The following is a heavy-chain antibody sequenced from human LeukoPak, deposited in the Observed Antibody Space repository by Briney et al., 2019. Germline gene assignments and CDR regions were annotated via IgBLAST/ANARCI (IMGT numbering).Heavy chain of an antibody. Sequence: GGSLRLSCAASGFTFSSYWMTWVRQAPGKGLEWVSSISSSSSYIYYADSVKGRFTISRDNAKNSLYLQMNSLRAEDTAVYYCARDPSSGSYYVGFFYYYYMDVWGKGTTVTVSS. CDR1: GFTFSSYW. CDR3: ARDPSSGSYYVGFFYYYYMDV. CDR2: ISSSSSYI. J-gene: IGHJ6*03. D-gene: IGHD1-26*01. V-gene: IGHV3-21*01.